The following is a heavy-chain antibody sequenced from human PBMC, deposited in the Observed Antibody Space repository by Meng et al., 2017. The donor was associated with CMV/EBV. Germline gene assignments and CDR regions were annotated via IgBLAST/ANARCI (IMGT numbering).Heavy chain of an antibody. J-gene: IGHJ4*02. CDR1: GFTFSSYE. V-gene: IGHV3-48*03. CDR2: ISSSGSTI. CDR3: ARDRGSSSRRGDY. D-gene: IGHD2-2*01. Sequence: GESLKISWAASGFTFSSYEMNWVRQAPGKGLEWVPYISSSGSTIYDADSVKGRFTISRDNPKNSLSLQMNSLRAEDTAVYYCARDRGSSSRRGDYWGQGTLVTVSS.